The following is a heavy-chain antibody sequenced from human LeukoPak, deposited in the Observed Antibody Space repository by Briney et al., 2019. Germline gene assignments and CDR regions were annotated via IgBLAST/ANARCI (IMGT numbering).Heavy chain of an antibody. CDR3: AKGPYSSGWYGDY. D-gene: IGHD6-19*01. V-gene: IGHV3-23*01. Sequence: PGGSLRLSCAASGFTFSSYAMSWVRQAPGKGLEWVSAISGSGGSTYYADTVKGRFTISRDNSKNTLYLQMNSLRAEDTAVYYCAKGPYSSGWYGDYWGQGTLVTVSS. J-gene: IGHJ4*02. CDR2: ISGSGGST. CDR1: GFTFSSYA.